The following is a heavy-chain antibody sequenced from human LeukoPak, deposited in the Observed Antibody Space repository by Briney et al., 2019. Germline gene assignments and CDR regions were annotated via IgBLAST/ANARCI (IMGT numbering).Heavy chain of an antibody. CDR3: AREGAEDSSSLDY. V-gene: IGHV3-7*01. J-gene: IGHJ4*02. D-gene: IGHD6-13*01. CDR1: GFTFSSYW. Sequence: GGSLRLSRAASGFTFSSYWMSWVRQAPGKGLEWVANIKQDGSEKYYVDSVKGRFTISRDNAKNSLYLQMNSLRAEDTAVYYCAREGAEDSSSLDYWGQGTLVTVSS. CDR2: IKQDGSEK.